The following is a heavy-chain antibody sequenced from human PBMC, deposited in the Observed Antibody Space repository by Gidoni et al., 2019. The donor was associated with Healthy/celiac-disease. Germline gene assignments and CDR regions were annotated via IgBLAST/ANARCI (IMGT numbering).Heavy chain of an antibody. CDR2: ISWNSCSI. D-gene: IGHD2-15*01. J-gene: IGHJ4*02. V-gene: IGHV3-9*01. CDR1: GFTFDDYA. CDR3: AKGAAVVAATMGDY. Sequence: EVQLVESGGGLVQPGRSLRLSCAASGFTFDDYAMHLVRQAPGKGLEWVSGISWNSCSIGYADSVKGRFTISRDNAKNSLYLQMNSLRAEDTALYYCAKGAAVVAATMGDYWGQGTLVTVSP.